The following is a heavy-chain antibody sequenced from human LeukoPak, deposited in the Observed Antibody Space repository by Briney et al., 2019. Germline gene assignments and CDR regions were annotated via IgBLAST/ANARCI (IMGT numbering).Heavy chain of an antibody. V-gene: IGHV4-39*01. D-gene: IGHD1-26*01. Sequence: PSETLSRTCTVSGGSITSSTYYWAWIRQPPGKGLEWIATIFYSGSTFYNPSLRSRVTISVDTSNNKFSLKLSSVTAADTAVYSCARLGSLAWEFDDWGQGTLVTVSS. J-gene: IGHJ4*02. CDR3: ARLGSLAWEFDD. CDR2: IFYSGST. CDR1: GGSITSSTYY.